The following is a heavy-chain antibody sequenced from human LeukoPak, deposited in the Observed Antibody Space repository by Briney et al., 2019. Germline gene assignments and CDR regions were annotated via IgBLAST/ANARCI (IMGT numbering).Heavy chain of an antibody. CDR3: LRDVIR. CDR1: GFTFNIYC. D-gene: IGHD2/OR15-2a*01. J-gene: IGHJ4*02. V-gene: IGHV3-74*01. Sequence: GASLRLSCTASGFTFNIYCMRWVRQAPGKGLMWMSRISPDGRTTSYADSVKGRFTISRDNAKNTLYLEMNSLRAEDTAVYYSLRDVIRGGQGTLVTVSS. CDR2: ISPDGRTT.